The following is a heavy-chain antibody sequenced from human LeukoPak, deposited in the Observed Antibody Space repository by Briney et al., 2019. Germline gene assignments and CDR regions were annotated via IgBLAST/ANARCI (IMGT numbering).Heavy chain of an antibody. D-gene: IGHD3-22*01. CDR3: ARGHFRSYYYDSSGYSQRSYGMDV. CDR1: GGSFSGYY. Sequence: SETLSLTCAVYGGSFSGYYWSWLRQPPGKGLEWIGEINHSGSTNYNPSLKSRVTISVDTSKNQFSLKLSSVTAADTAVYYCARGHFRSYYYDSSGYSQRSYGMDVWGQGTTVTVSS. CDR2: INHSGST. V-gene: IGHV4-34*01. J-gene: IGHJ6*02.